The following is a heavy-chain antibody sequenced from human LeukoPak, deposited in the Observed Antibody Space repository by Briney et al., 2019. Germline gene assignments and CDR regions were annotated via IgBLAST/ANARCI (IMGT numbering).Heavy chain of an antibody. V-gene: IGHV3-23*01. CDR3: AKDGYYDSSAYYYVRYFDL. CDR1: GFTFSIYG. CDR2: MSGSGGST. Sequence: GGTLRLSCAASGFTFSIYGMSWDRQAPGRGLEWVSAMSGSGGSTYYADSVEGRFTISRDNSKNTLYLQMNSLRAEDTAVYYCAKDGYYDSSAYYYVRYFDLWGRGTLVTVSS. D-gene: IGHD3-22*01. J-gene: IGHJ2*01.